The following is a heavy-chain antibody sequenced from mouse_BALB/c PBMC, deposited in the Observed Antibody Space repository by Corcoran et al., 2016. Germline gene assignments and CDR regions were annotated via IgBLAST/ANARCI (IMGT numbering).Heavy chain of an antibody. CDR1: GVSLSTSGMG. CDR2: IWWDDEK. J-gene: IGHJ4*01. Sequence: QVTLKESGPGILKPSQTLSLTCSFSGVSLSTSGMGVGWIRQASGKGLEWLANIWWDDEKHYNPSLKSQLTISKDTSSNQVFLKISRVDTADNATYYGARSTCSYDYAMDYWGQGTFVTVSS. CDR3: ARSTCSYDYAMDY. V-gene: IGHV8-12*01. D-gene: IGHD1-1*01.